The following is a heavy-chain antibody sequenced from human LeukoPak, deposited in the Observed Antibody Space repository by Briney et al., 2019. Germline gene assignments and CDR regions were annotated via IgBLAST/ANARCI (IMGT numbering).Heavy chain of an antibody. CDR2: IYYSGST. CDR1: GGSISSYY. CDR3: ARDNGSGYLQTLFDY. V-gene: IGHV4-59*12. Sequence: SETLSLTCTVSGGSISSYYWSWIRQPPGKGLEWIGYIYYSGSTYYNPSLKSRVTISVDTSKNQFSLKLSSVTAADTAVYYCARDNGSGYLQTLFDYWGQGTLVTVSS. D-gene: IGHD3-22*01. J-gene: IGHJ4*02.